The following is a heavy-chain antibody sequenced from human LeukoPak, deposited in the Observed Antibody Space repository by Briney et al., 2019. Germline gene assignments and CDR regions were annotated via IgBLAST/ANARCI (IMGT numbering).Heavy chain of an antibody. CDR1: GFTFSDYY. V-gene: IGHV3-11*04. CDR3: ATRVIRGSAFDI. J-gene: IGHJ3*02. D-gene: IGHD3-10*01. Sequence: GGSLRLSCAASGFTFSDYYMSWIRQAPGKGLEWVSYISSSGSTIYDADSVKGRFTISRDNAKNSLYLQMNRRRAEDTAVYYCATRVIRGSAFDIWGQGKMVT. CDR2: ISSSGSTI.